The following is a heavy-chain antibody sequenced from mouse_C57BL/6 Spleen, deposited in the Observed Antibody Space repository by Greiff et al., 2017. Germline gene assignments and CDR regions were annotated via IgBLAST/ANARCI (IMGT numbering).Heavy chain of an antibody. V-gene: IGHV1-18*01. D-gene: IGHD2-5*01. CDR1: GYTFTDYN. J-gene: IGHJ2*01. CDR3: ARFRDSNYGYFDY. Sequence: VQLQQSGPELVKPGASVKIPCKASGYTFTDYNMDWVKQSHGKSLEWIGDINPNNGGTIYNQKFKGKATLTVDKSSSTAYMELRSLTSEDTAVYYCARFRDSNYGYFDYWGQGTTLTVSS. CDR2: INPNNGGT.